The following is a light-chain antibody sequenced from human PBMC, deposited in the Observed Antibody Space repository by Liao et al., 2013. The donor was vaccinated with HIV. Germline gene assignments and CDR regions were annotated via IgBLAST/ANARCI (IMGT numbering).Light chain of an antibody. CDR3: QAWDSFTVV. Sequence: SYVLTQPSSLSVAPGKTARMTCGGNSIGSKSVHWYQQKPGQSPVLVIYQDRKRPSGIPERFSASNSGNTATLTISGTQAMDEADYYCQAWDSFTVVFGGGTKLTVL. J-gene: IGLJ2*01. V-gene: IGLV3-21*01. CDR2: QDR. CDR1: SIGSKS.